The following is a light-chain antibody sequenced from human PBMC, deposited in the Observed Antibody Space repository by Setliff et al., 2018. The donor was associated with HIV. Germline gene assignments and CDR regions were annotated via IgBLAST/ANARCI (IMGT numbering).Light chain of an antibody. CDR2: EVS. Sequence: QSALTQPASVSGSPGQSITISCTGTGSDVGGYNYVSWYQQHPGKAPKVMIYEVSNRPSGVSNRFSGSESGNTASLTISGLQAEDEADYHCTSYTSSYTLVFGTGTKVTVL. CDR1: GSDVGGYNY. J-gene: IGLJ1*01. V-gene: IGLV2-14*01. CDR3: TSYTSSYTLV.